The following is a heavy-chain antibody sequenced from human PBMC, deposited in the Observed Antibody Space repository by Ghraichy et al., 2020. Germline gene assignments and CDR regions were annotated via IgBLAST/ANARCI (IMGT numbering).Heavy chain of an antibody. CDR2: ISWNSGSI. CDR3: AKAGEYYYYYGMDV. J-gene: IGHJ6*02. D-gene: IGHD1-1*01. Sequence: SLRLSCAASGFTFDDYAMHWVRQAPGKGLEWVSGISWNSGSIGYADSVKGRFTISRDNAKNSLYLQMNSLRAEDTALYYCAKAGEYYYYYGMDVWGQGTTVTVSS. V-gene: IGHV3-9*01. CDR1: GFTFDDYA.